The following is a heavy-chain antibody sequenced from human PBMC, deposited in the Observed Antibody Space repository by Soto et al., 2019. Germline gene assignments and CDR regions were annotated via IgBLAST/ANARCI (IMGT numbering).Heavy chain of an antibody. Sequence: QVQLVQSGAEVKKPGSSVKVSCKASGGTFSSYAISWVRQAPGQGLEWMGGIIPIFGTANYAQKFQGRVTITADESTSTAHMELSSLRSEDTAVYYCARVERIATVTTYYYYYGMDVWGQGTTVTVSS. CDR1: GGTFSSYA. CDR2: IIPIFGTA. V-gene: IGHV1-69*01. D-gene: IGHD4-17*01. CDR3: ARVERIATVTTYYYYYGMDV. J-gene: IGHJ6*02.